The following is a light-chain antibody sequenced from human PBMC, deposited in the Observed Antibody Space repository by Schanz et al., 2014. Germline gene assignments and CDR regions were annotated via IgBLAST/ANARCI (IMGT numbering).Light chain of an antibody. Sequence: QSALTQPASVSGSPGQSITISCTGTSSDVGGHDYVSWYQQHPGKAPKLMIYDVNNRPSGVSNRFSGSKSGNTASLTISGLQAEDEADYYCSSYAGNNNLRVLFGGGTKLTVL. CDR1: SSDVGGHDY. CDR3: SSYAGNNNLRVL. J-gene: IGLJ2*01. CDR2: DVN. V-gene: IGLV2-14*01.